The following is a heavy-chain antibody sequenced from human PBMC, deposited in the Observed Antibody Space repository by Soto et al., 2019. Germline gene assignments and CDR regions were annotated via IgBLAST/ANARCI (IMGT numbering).Heavy chain of an antibody. CDR2: ISYSGTT. V-gene: IGHV4-59*01. Sequence: QVHLQESGPGLVKPSETLSLTCSVSGGSMNGYYWTWIRQAPGQGLEWIGYISYSGTTNYNPSLKSRVTISVDTSKNQFSLKLTSVTATDTALYYCAREGRSFDSWGQGSLVTVSS. J-gene: IGHJ4*02. CDR3: AREGRSFDS. CDR1: GGSMNGYY.